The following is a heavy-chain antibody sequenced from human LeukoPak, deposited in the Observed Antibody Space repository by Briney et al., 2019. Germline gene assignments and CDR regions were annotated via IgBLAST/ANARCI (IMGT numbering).Heavy chain of an antibody. CDR2: ISGSGGSA. J-gene: IGHJ6*04. Sequence: GGSLRLSCAASGFTFSSYAMSWVRQAPGKGLEWVSAISGSGGSAYYADSVKGRFTISRDNSKNTLYLQMNSLRAEDTAVYYCAKLLGSGSYYYYYYYGMDVRGKGTTVTVSS. V-gene: IGHV3-23*01. D-gene: IGHD3-10*01. CDR1: GFTFSSYA. CDR3: AKLLGSGSYYYYYYYGMDV.